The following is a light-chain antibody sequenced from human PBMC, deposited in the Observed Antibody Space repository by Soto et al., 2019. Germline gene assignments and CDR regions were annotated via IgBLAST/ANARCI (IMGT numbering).Light chain of an antibody. V-gene: IGKV3-15*01. CDR1: QSVRNN. CDR2: GPS. J-gene: IGKJ1*01. CDR3: QQYHNLWT. Sequence: EIVLTQSPGTLSVSPGEGATLSCRASQSVRNNLVWYQQKPGQAPRLLMSGPSTRATGIPARFSGSGSGTEFTLTIDSLQSEDFAVYYCQQYHNLWTFGQGTKVDSK.